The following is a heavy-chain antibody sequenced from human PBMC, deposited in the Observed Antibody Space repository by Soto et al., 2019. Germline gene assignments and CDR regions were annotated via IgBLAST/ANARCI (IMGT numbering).Heavy chain of an antibody. D-gene: IGHD3-10*01. CDR2: ISAYNGNT. CDR3: ARDRVLLWFGERNYWYFDL. Sequence: ASVKVSCKASGYTFTSYGISWVRQAPGQGLEWMGWISAYNGNTNYAQKLQGRVTMTTDTSTSTAYMELRSLRSDDTAVYYCARDRVLLWFGERNYWYFDLWGRGTLVTVSS. CDR1: GYTFTSYG. J-gene: IGHJ2*01. V-gene: IGHV1-18*01.